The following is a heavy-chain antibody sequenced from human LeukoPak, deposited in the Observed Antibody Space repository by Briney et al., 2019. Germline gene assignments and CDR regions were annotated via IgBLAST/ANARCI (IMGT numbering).Heavy chain of an antibody. CDR3: ARLGGYGDYWRHLYYFDY. CDR2: IYYSGST. V-gene: IGHV4-39*01. J-gene: IGHJ4*02. CDR1: GGSISSSSYY. D-gene: IGHD4-17*01. Sequence: SETLSLTCTVSGGSISSSSYYWGWIRQPPGKGLEWIGSIYYSGSTYYNPSLKSRVTISVDTSKNQFSLKLSSVTAADTAVYYCARLGGYGDYWRHLYYFDYWGQGTLVTVSS.